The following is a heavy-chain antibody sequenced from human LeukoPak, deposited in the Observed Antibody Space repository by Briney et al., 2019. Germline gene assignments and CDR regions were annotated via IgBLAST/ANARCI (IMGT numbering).Heavy chain of an antibody. CDR3: ARDRNPTYHYDSSGYLNYFDY. D-gene: IGHD3-22*01. CDR2: IYHSGST. Sequence: SQTLSLTCTVSGGSISSGGYYWSWIRQPPGKGLEWIGYIYHSGSTNYNPSLKSRVTISVDTSKNQFSLKLSSVTAEDTAVYYCARDRNPTYHYDSSGYLNYFDYWGQGTLVTVSS. V-gene: IGHV4-30-2*01. J-gene: IGHJ4*02. CDR1: GGSISSGGYY.